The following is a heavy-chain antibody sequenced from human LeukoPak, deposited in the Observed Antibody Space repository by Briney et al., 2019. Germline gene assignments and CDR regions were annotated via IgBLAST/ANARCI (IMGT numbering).Heavy chain of an antibody. J-gene: IGHJ3*02. Sequence: GEALQISSHGSRFDFTTYWVTWVRPMPGKGLEWMGTILHRDSDTRYSPSFQCQVTISADKSISTAYLHWNSVKAPDTAIYYCARPRTTGRTSAFDIWGQGTMVSVSS. D-gene: IGHD1-1*01. V-gene: IGHV5-51*01. CDR2: ILHRDSDT. CDR1: RFDFTTYW. CDR3: ARPRTTGRTSAFDI.